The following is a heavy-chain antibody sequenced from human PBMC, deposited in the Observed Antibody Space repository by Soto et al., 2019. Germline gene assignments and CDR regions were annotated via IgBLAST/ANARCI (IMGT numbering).Heavy chain of an antibody. CDR2: IYYSGST. CDR3: ARAFDPAAGTDWFDP. J-gene: IGHJ5*02. V-gene: IGHV4-31*03. CDR1: GGSISSGGYY. D-gene: IGHD6-13*01. Sequence: SETLSLTCTVSGGSISSGGYYWSWIRQHPGKGLEWIGYIYYSGSTYYNPSLKSRVTISVDTSKNQFSLKLSSVTAADTAVYYCARAFDPAAGTDWFDPWGQGTLVTVSS.